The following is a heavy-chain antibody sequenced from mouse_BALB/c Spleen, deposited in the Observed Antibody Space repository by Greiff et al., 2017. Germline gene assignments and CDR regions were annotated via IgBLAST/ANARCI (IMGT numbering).Heavy chain of an antibody. CDR1: GYSITSDYA. Sequence: EVQRVESGPGLVKPSQSLSLTCTVTGYSITSDYAWNWIRQFPGTKLEWMGYISYSGSTSYNPSLKSRISITRDTSKNQFFLQLNSVTTEDTATYYCARGGRRPPYYYAMDYWGQGTSVTVSS. CDR3: ARGGRRPPYYYAMDY. CDR2: ISYSGST. V-gene: IGHV3-2*02. J-gene: IGHJ4*01.